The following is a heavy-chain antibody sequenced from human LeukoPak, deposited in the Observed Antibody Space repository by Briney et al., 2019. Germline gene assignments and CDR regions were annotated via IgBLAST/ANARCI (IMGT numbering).Heavy chain of an antibody. CDR2: ISINADDT. CDR3: AKEIRPNDH. V-gene: IGHV3-23*01. D-gene: IGHD3-16*01. CDR1: GFTFSSHA. Sequence: PGGSLRLSCAASGFTFSSHAMTWVRQAPGKGLQWVSSISINADDTHYADSVKGRFTISRDNSKKTLFQQMNSLRVDDTAIYYCAKEIRPNDHWGQGTLVIVSS. J-gene: IGHJ4*02.